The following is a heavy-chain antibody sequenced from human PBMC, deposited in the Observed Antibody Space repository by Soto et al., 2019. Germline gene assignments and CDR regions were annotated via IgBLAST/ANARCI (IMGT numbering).Heavy chain of an antibody. V-gene: IGHV4-4*02. Sequence: PSETLSLTCAVSGGSISSSNWWSWVRQPPGKGLEWIGEIYHSGSTNYNPSLKSRVTISVDKSKNQFSLKLSSVTAADTAVYYCARVRGFDWLFSRDYYGMDVWGQGTTVTVSS. CDR3: ARVRGFDWLFSRDYYGMDV. CDR2: IYHSGST. D-gene: IGHD3-9*01. J-gene: IGHJ6*02. CDR1: GGSISSSNW.